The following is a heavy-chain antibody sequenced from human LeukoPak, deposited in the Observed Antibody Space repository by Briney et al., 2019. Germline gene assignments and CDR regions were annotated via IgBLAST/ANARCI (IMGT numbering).Heavy chain of an antibody. J-gene: IGHJ3*02. CDR2: IYYSGST. D-gene: IGHD3-22*01. CDR1: GGSISSYY. Sequence: SETLSLTCTVSGGSISSYYWSWIRQPPGKGLEWLGYIYYSGSTNYNPSLKSRVTISVDTSKNQFSLKLSSVTAADTAVYYCARSDSSGYYYVSSAFDIWGQGTMVTVSS. CDR3: ARSDSSGYYYVSSAFDI. V-gene: IGHV4-59*01.